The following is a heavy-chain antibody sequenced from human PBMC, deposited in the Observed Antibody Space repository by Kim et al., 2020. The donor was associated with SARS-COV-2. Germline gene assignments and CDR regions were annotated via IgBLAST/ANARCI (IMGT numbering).Heavy chain of an antibody. CDR2: INHSGST. CDR3: ARGLYDILTGFLLVYYYYGMDV. CDR1: GGSFSGYY. Sequence: SETLSLTCAVYGGSFSGYYWSWIRQPPGKGLEWIGEINHSGSTNYNPSLKSRVTISVDTSKNQFSLKLSSVTAADTAVYYCARGLYDILTGFLLVYYYYGMDVWGQGPTVTVSS. V-gene: IGHV4-34*01. D-gene: IGHD3-9*01. J-gene: IGHJ6*02.